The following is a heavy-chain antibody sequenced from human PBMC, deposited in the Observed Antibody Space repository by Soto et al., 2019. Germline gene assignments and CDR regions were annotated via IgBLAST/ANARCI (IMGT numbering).Heavy chain of an antibody. CDR3: ARLYSSGWYGPGRY. CDR1: GFTFDDYG. D-gene: IGHD6-19*01. J-gene: IGHJ4*02. Sequence: GGSLRLSCAASGFTFDDYGMSWVRQAPGKGLEWVSGINWNGGSTGYADSVKGRFTISRDNAKNSLYLQMNSLRAEDTALFYFARLYSSGWYGPGRYWGQGTLVTVSS. CDR2: INWNGGST. V-gene: IGHV3-20*04.